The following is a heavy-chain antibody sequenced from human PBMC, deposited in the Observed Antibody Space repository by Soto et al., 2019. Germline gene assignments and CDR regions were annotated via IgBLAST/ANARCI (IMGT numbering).Heavy chain of an antibody. J-gene: IGHJ6*02. Sequence: PGEALKISCKGSGYSFTSYWISWVRQMPGKGLEWMGRIDPSDSYTNYSPSFQGHVTISADKSISTAYLQWSSLKASDTAMYYCASPLEVATIHYYYYGTDVWGQGTTVTVSS. CDR1: GYSFTSYW. V-gene: IGHV5-10-1*01. D-gene: IGHD5-12*01. CDR3: ASPLEVATIHYYYYGTDV. CDR2: IDPSDSYT.